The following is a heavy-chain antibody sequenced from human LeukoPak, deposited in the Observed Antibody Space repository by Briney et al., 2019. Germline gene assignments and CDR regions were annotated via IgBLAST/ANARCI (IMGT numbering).Heavy chain of an antibody. V-gene: IGHV1-46*01. CDR3: ARQGYCSSTSCQGYFDY. CDR1: GDTFTRYY. Sequence: ASVKVSCKASGDTFTRYYMHWVRQAPGHGLEWMGIINPSGGSASYAQKFQGRVTMTRDTSTSTVYMELSSLRSEDTAVYYCARQGYCSSTSCQGYFDYWGQGTLVTVSS. J-gene: IGHJ4*02. CDR2: INPSGGSA. D-gene: IGHD2-2*01.